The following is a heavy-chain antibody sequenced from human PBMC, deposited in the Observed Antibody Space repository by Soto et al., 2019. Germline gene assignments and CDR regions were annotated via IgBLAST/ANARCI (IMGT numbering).Heavy chain of an antibody. J-gene: IGHJ4*02. V-gene: IGHV3-7*01. CDR1: GFTFTSYT. CDR3: AREVWGPVD. CDR2: IKEDGIQK. D-gene: IGHD7-27*01. Sequence: PGGSLRLSFEASGFTFTSYTMIWVRQSPGEGLEWLANIKEDGIQKNYVDSVKGRFTISRDNAKKSLYLQMKSLRVDDEAVYYCAREVWGPVDWGQGTLVTV.